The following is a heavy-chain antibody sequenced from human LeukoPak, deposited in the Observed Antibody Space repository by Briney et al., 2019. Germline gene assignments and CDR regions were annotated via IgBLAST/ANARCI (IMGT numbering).Heavy chain of an antibody. D-gene: IGHD2-15*01. CDR1: GYTFTGYY. CDR3: AREGVVADFNFDY. Sequence: ASVKVSCKASGYTFTGYYMHWARQAPGQGLEWMGWINPNSGGTNYAQKFQGRVTMTRDTSISTAYMELSRLRSDDTAVYYCAREGVVADFNFDYWGQGTLVTVSS. CDR2: INPNSGGT. V-gene: IGHV1-2*02. J-gene: IGHJ4*02.